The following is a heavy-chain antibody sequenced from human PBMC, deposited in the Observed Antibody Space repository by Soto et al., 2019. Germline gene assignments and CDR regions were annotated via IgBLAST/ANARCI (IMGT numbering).Heavy chain of an antibody. V-gene: IGHV4-39*01. CDR2: IYYSGST. J-gene: IGHJ3*02. Sequence: SETLSLTCTVSGGSISSSSYYWGWIRQPPGKGLEWIGSIYYSGSTYYNPSLKSRVTISVDTSKNQFSLKLSSVTAADTAVYYCASPNCSGGSCYSNDAFDIWGQGTMVTVSS. CDR1: GGSISSSSYY. D-gene: IGHD2-15*01. CDR3: ASPNCSGGSCYSNDAFDI.